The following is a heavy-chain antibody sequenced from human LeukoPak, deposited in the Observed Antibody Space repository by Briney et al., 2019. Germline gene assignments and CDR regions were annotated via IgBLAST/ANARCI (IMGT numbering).Heavy chain of an antibody. CDR1: GFTFSSYA. CDR2: ISGSGGST. Sequence: GGSLRLSCAASGFTFSSYAMSWVRQAPGKGLEWVSAISGSGGSTYYADSVKGRFTISRDNSKNTLYLQMNGLRAEDTAVYYCAKVGYYYGSGSYVGYWGQGTLVTVSS. CDR3: AKVGYYYGSGSYVGY. J-gene: IGHJ4*02. V-gene: IGHV3-23*01. D-gene: IGHD3-10*01.